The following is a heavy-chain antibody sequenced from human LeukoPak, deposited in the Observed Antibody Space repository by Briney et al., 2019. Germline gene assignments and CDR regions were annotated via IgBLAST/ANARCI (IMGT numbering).Heavy chain of an antibody. Sequence: SETLSLNCTVSGYFIGSGYFWGWIRQSPGKGLEWIGSIFHAGRTYYNPSLKSRVVISLDTSKNQFYLRLSSVTAADTAVYYCARDHWDLHDSSPVDYWGRGTLVAVSP. D-gene: IGHD3-16*01. CDR3: ARDHWDLHDSSPVDY. V-gene: IGHV4-38-2*02. CDR1: GYFIGSGYF. CDR2: IFHAGRT. J-gene: IGHJ4*02.